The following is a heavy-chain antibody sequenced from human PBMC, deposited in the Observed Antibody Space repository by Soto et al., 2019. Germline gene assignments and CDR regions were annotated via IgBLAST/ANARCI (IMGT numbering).Heavy chain of an antibody. D-gene: IGHD2-2*01. CDR1: EFDFSAHT. V-gene: IGHV3-21*01. J-gene: IGHJ4*02. Sequence: SGRPLRLPCEASEFDFSAHTVSRVRQAPGKGLQWLSSINENSNDIHYADSVRGRFTISRDNAKNSLYLQLNSLTAGDTAVYYCATAPLATYPGYRGQGTLVTVSP. CDR2: INENSNDI. CDR3: ATAPLATYPGY.